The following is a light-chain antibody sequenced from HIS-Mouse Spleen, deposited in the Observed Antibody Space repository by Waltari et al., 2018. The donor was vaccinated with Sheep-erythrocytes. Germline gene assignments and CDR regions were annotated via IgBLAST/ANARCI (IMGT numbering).Light chain of an antibody. CDR2: QDS. J-gene: IGLJ2*01. Sequence: SYELTQPPSVSVSPGQTASITCSGDKLGDKYACWYQRKPGQSPVLVIYQDSKRPSGIPARVSGSNSGNTATLTISGTQAMDEADYYCQAWDSSTVVFGGGTKLTVL. V-gene: IGLV3-1*01. CDR1: KLGDKY. CDR3: QAWDSSTVV.